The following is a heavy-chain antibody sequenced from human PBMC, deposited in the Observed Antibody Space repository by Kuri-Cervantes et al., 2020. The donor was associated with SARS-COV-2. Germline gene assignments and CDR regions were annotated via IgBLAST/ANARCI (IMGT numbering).Heavy chain of an antibody. Sequence: ASVKVSCKASGYTFTSYAIHWVRQAPGQRLEWMGWINAGNGNTKYSQKFQGRVTITRDTPASTAYMELSSLRSEDTAVYYCASAVGVQYGMDVWGQGTTVTVSS. J-gene: IGHJ6*02. CDR1: GYTFTSYA. CDR2: INAGNGNT. D-gene: IGHD4-23*01. CDR3: ASAVGVQYGMDV. V-gene: IGHV1-3*01.